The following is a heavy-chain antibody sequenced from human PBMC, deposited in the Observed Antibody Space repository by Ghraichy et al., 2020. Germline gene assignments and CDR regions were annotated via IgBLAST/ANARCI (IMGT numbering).Heavy chain of an antibody. J-gene: IGHJ6*02. Sequence: GESLRLSCAASGFTFSSYWMSWVRQAPGKGLEWVANIKQDGSEKYYVDSVKGRFTISRDNAKNSLYLQMNSLRAEDTAVYYCARGHSAVAGDYYYYGMDVWGQGTTVTVSS. CDR1: GFTFSSYW. CDR3: ARGHSAVAGDYYYYGMDV. V-gene: IGHV3-7*04. D-gene: IGHD6-19*01. CDR2: IKQDGSEK.